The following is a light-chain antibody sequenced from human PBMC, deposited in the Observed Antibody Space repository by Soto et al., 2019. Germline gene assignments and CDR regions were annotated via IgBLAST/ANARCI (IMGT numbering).Light chain of an antibody. CDR1: QSISNW. Sequence: DIQMTQSPSTLSASVGDEFTITCRASQSISNWLAWYQQKPGKAPKLLIYKASTLESGVPSRFSGSGSGTEFTLTVSSLQPDDFGTYYCQHYNSYSWTFGQGTKVDNK. V-gene: IGKV1-5*03. CDR3: QHYNSYSWT. CDR2: KAS. J-gene: IGKJ1*01.